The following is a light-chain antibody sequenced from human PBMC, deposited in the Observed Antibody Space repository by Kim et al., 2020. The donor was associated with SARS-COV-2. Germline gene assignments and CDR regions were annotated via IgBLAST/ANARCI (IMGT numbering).Light chain of an antibody. V-gene: IGLV1-44*01. CDR3: AAWDDSLNPHVV. J-gene: IGLJ2*01. CDR1: SSNIGGNT. CDR2: SDT. Sequence: QSVLTQPPSASGTPGQRVTISCSGSSSNIGGNTVNWYQQLPGTAPKLLIYSDTQRPSGVPDRFSGSKSGTSASLAISGLQSEDEADYYCAAWDDSLNPHVVFGGETQLTVL.